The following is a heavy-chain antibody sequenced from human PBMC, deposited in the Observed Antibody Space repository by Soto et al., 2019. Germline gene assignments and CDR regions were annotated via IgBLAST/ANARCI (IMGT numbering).Heavy chain of an antibody. CDR1: GGTFTSYA. Sequence: QVHLVQSGAEVRKPGSSVKVSYTTSGGTFTSYAVSWVRQVPGQGLQWMGGIIPGFDTTFYAQKFQGRVTITADESTNSAYMELRGLRSEDTAVYYCARDQGLFVHTGMVIDYYGMDVWGPGTTVTVSS. D-gene: IGHD5-18*01. CDR3: ARDQGLFVHTGMVIDYYGMDV. J-gene: IGHJ6*02. CDR2: IIPGFDTT. V-gene: IGHV1-69*01.